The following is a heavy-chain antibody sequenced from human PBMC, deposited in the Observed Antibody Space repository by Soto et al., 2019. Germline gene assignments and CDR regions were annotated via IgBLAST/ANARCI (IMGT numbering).Heavy chain of an antibody. V-gene: IGHV3-30*18. D-gene: IGHD6-19*01. Sequence: GGSLRLSCAASGFTFSSYGMHWVRQAPGKGLEWVAVISYDGSNKYYADSVKGRFTISRDNSKNTLYLQMNSLRAEDTAVYYCAKEGTFEGSGWNIYYYYYGMDVWGQGTTVTVSS. CDR2: ISYDGSNK. J-gene: IGHJ6*02. CDR1: GFTFSSYG. CDR3: AKEGTFEGSGWNIYYYYYGMDV.